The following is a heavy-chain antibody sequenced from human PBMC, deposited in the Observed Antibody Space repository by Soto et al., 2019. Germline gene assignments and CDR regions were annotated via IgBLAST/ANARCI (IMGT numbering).Heavy chain of an antibody. Sequence: LRLSCAASGFTFSSYAMSWVRQAPGKGLEWVSAISGSGGSTYYADSVKGRFTISRDNSKNTLYLQMNSLRAEDTAVYYCAKDSAYYYDSSGYYLTYYFDYWGQGTLVTFSS. CDR2: ISGSGGST. D-gene: IGHD3-22*01. CDR3: AKDSAYYYDSSGYYLTYYFDY. CDR1: GFTFSSYA. V-gene: IGHV3-23*01. J-gene: IGHJ4*02.